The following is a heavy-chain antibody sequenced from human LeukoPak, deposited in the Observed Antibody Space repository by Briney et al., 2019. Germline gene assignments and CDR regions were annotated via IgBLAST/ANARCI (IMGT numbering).Heavy chain of an antibody. D-gene: IGHD1-7*01. CDR1: GGTFSIYA. J-gene: IGHJ5*02. CDR3: ARDNYAGANWFDP. CDR2: IIPIFGTA. Sequence: GSSVTVSCTASGGTFSIYAISWVRQAPGQGLEWMGGIIPIFGTANYAQKFQGRVTITTDESTSTAYMELSSLRSEDTAVYYCARDNYAGANWFDPWGQGTLVTVSS. V-gene: IGHV1-69*05.